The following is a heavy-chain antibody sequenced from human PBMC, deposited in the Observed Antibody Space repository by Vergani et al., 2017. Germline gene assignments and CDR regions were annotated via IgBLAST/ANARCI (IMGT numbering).Heavy chain of an antibody. CDR3: AGAELYDYVWGSYDY. D-gene: IGHD3-16*01. Sequence: QVQLVQSGAEVKKPGSSVKVSCKASGGTFSSYAISWVRQAPGQGLEWMGRLIPIFGTANYAQKFQGRVTITADESTTTAYMELSILRSEDTAVYYCAGAELYDYVWGSYDYWGQGTLVTVSS. CDR2: LIPIFGTA. CDR1: GGTFSSYA. V-gene: IGHV1-69*15. J-gene: IGHJ4*02.